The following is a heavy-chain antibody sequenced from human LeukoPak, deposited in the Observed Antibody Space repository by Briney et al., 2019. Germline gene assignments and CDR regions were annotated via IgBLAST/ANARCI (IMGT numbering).Heavy chain of an antibody. Sequence: GGSLRLSCAASGFTFSSYAMNWVRQAPGKGLEWVSSISGSDDNTYYADSVKGRFTISRDNSKNTLYLQMNSLRAEDTAVYYCAKKTQGYSHLDSWGQGTLVTVSS. V-gene: IGHV3-23*01. CDR3: AKKTQGYSHLDS. CDR1: GFTFSSYA. CDR2: ISGSDDNT. D-gene: IGHD2-21*01. J-gene: IGHJ4*02.